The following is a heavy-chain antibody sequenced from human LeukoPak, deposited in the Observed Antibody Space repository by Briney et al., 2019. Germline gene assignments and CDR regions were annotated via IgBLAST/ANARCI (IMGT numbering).Heavy chain of an antibody. V-gene: IGHV1-46*01. CDR3: ARGSRVLGYCSGYSQRYYFDY. J-gene: IGHJ4*02. CDR2: INPSGGST. CDR1: GYTFTSYY. Sequence: ASVKVSCKASGYTFTSYYMHWVRQAPGQGLEWMGIINPSGGSTSYARKFQGRVTMTRDTSTSTVYMELSSLRSEDTAVYYCARGSRVLGYCSGYSQRYYFDYWGQGTLVTVSS. D-gene: IGHD6-19*01.